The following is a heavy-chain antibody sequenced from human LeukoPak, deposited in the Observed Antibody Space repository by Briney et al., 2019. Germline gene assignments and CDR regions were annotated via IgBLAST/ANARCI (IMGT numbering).Heavy chain of an antibody. CDR2: ISGSGGST. V-gene: IGHV3-23*01. Sequence: GGSLRLSCAASGFKFRDYAMSWVRQAPGKGLEWVSAISGSGGSTYYADSVKGRFTISRDNSKNTLYLQMNSLRAEDTAVYYCAKVAALSGIVWFDPWGQGTLVTVSS. CDR3: AKVAALSGIVWFDP. J-gene: IGHJ5*02. CDR1: GFKFRDYA. D-gene: IGHD6-6*01.